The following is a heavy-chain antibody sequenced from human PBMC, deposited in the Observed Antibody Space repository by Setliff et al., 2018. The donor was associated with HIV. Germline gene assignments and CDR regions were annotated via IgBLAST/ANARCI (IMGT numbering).Heavy chain of an antibody. CDR3: IIAYSSGWLAPMGFDS. Sequence: KPSETLSLTCTVSAGSIRSSTYYWAWIRQPPGKGLEWIGTIYYSGSTYYNPSLKSRATISVDMSKNQFSLRLSSVTAADTAVYYCIIAYSSGWLAPMGFDSWGQGTLVTAPQ. J-gene: IGHJ4*02. D-gene: IGHD6-19*01. V-gene: IGHV4-39*01. CDR2: IYYSGST. CDR1: AGSIRSSTYY.